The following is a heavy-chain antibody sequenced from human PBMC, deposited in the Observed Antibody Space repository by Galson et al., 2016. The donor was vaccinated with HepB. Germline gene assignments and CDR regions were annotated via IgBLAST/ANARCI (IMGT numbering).Heavy chain of an antibody. J-gene: IGHJ6*03. V-gene: IGHV3-33*01. D-gene: IGHD4-11*01. CDR2: IYFDGSKK. CDR1: GFTFSSYG. Sequence: SLRLSCAASGFTFSSYGMQWVRQAPGKGLEWVAVIYFDGSKKYYGDSVKGRFTISRDNSKNTLYPQMNSLRAEDTAVYFCARDPSTVTLKTYQYYYMDVWGKGTTVTVSS. CDR3: ARDPSTVTLKTYQYYYMDV.